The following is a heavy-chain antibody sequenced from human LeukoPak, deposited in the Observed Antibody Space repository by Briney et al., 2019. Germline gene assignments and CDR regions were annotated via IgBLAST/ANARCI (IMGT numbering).Heavy chain of an antibody. D-gene: IGHD1-26*01. CDR1: GFSLNTSGMC. CDR2: IDWDDDK. Sequence: QTLSLTCTFSGFSLNTSGMCVSWIRQPPGKALEWLARIDWDDDKYYSTSLKARLTISKDTSKNQVVLTMTNMDPVDTATYYCARRLVGATNYFDYWGQGTQVTVSS. CDR3: ARRLVGATNYFDY. J-gene: IGHJ4*02. V-gene: IGHV2-70*11.